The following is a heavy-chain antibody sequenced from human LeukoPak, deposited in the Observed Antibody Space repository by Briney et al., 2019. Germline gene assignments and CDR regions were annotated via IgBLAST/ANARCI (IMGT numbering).Heavy chain of an antibody. Sequence: SETLSLTCTVSGDSISNYYWSWIRQPPGKGLEWIGYIYYSGGTNYNPSLKSRVTISVDTSKNQFSLKLSSVTAADTAVYYCAREVVAAPGTVDYWGQGTLVTVSS. CDR3: AREVVAAPGTVDY. CDR1: GDSISNYY. D-gene: IGHD6-13*01. J-gene: IGHJ4*01. V-gene: IGHV4-59*01. CDR2: IYYSGGT.